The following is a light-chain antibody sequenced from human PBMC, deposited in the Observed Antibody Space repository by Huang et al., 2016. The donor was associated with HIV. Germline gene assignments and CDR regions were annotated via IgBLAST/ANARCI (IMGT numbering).Light chain of an antibody. CDR2: DTS. J-gene: IGKJ2*01. CDR3: QQYNYWPPYT. V-gene: IGKV3-15*01. CDR1: QSVSRH. Sequence: EIVMTPSPATLSVSPGDRATLYSRASQSVSRHLARYQQKPRQAPRILMCDTSTRATGIPARFSGSRSGTEFTLTISSLQSEDFAVYFCQQYNYWPPYTFGQGTKVEIK.